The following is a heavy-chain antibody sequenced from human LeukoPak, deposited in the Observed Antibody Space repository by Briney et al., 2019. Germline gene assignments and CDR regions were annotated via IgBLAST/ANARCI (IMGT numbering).Heavy chain of an antibody. J-gene: IGHJ4*02. D-gene: IGHD1-26*01. CDR1: GFTFTSSA. Sequence: SEKVSCKASGFTFTSSAVQWVRQARGQRLEWIGWIVVGSGNTNYAQKFQERVTITRDMSTSTAYMELSSLRSEDTAVYYCAADWDLRGYYFDYWGQGTLVTVSS. CDR2: IVVGSGNT. V-gene: IGHV1-58*01. CDR3: AADWDLRGYYFDY.